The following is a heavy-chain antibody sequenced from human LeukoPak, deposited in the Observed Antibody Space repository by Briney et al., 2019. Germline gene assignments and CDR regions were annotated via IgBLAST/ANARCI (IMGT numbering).Heavy chain of an antibody. CDR2: IIPIPGKA. V-gene: IGHV1-69*10. CDR1: GGTFSTYA. Sequence: GASVKVSCKASGGTFSTYAITWVRQAPGQGLEWMGGIIPIPGKANYAQKFQGRVTITADKSTSTAYMELSSLRSEDTAVYYCAREGDYGGNSGWFDPWGQGTLVTVSS. D-gene: IGHD4-23*01. CDR3: AREGDYGGNSGWFDP. J-gene: IGHJ5*02.